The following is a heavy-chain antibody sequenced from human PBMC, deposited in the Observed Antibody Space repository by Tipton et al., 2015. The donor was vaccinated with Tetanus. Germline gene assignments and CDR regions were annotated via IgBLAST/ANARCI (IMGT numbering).Heavy chain of an antibody. CDR1: GGSISSYY. V-gene: IGHV4-4*07. D-gene: IGHD5-18*01. Sequence: TLSLTCTVSGGSISSYYWSWIRQPAGKGLEWIGRIYTSESTNYNPSLKSRVTMSVDTSKNQFSLKLRSVTAADTAVYYCARLYSYGSLYWFDPWGQGTLVTVSS. CDR2: IYTSEST. J-gene: IGHJ5*02. CDR3: ARLYSYGSLYWFDP.